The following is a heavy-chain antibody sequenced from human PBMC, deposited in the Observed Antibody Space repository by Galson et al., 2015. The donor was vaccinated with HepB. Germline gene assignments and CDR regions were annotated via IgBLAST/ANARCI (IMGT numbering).Heavy chain of an antibody. D-gene: IGHD6-13*01. CDR2: IYWNDDK. Sequence: PALVKPTQTLTLTCTFSGFSLSTSGVGVGWIRQPPGKALEWLALIYWNDDKRYSPSLKSRLTITRDTSKNQVVLTMTNMDPVDTATYYCAHRLSSSSWGSGFDIWGQGTMVTVSS. CDR3: AHRLSSSSWGSGFDI. CDR1: GFSLSTSGVG. V-gene: IGHV2-5*01. J-gene: IGHJ3*02.